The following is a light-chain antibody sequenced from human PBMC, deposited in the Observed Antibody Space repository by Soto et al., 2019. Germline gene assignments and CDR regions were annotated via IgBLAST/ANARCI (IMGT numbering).Light chain of an antibody. J-gene: IGLJ2*01. CDR3: SSYTRSFTVV. V-gene: IGLV2-14*01. CDR2: EVS. Sequence: QSALTQPASVSGSLGQSITISCTGTTRDIAGYNYISWFQQHPGKAPKLMIYEVSHRPSGVSHRFSGSKSGTTASLTISGLQAEDEADYYCSSYTRSFTVVFGGGTKLTVL. CDR1: TRDIAGYNY.